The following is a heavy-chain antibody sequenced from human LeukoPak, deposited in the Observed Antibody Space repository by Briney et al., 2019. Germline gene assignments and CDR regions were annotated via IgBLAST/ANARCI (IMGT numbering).Heavy chain of an antibody. J-gene: IGHJ4*02. CDR1: GGTFSSYA. D-gene: IGHD5-18*01. CDR2: IIPIFGTA. V-gene: IGHV1-69*05. Sequence: ASVKVSCKASGGTFSSYAISWVRQAPGQGLEWMGGIIPIFGTANYAQKFQGRVTITTDESTSTAYVELSSLRSEDTAVYYCAGDRYSYGTEEAYFDYWGQGTLVTVSS. CDR3: AGDRYSYGTEEAYFDY.